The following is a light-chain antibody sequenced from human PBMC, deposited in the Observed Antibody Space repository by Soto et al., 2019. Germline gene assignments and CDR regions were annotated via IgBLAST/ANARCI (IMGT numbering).Light chain of an antibody. V-gene: IGLV2-14*01. CDR1: SSDVGGYNH. CDR2: EVR. CDR3: CSYTSSSIRV. Sequence: QSALTQPASVSGSPGQSITISCTGTSSDVGGYNHVSWYQQHPGKAPKLIIYEVRNLPSGVSNRLSGSKSGNTASLTISGLQADDEADYYCCSYTSSSIRVFGGGT. J-gene: IGLJ3*02.